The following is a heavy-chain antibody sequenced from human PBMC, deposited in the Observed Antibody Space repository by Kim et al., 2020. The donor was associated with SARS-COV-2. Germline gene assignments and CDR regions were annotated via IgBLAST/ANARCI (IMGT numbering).Heavy chain of an antibody. D-gene: IGHD1-1*01. V-gene: IGHV4-39*01. CDR3: ARLEAGTHDAFDI. J-gene: IGHJ3*02. Sequence: YNPSLKSRVTISVDTSKNQFTLKLSSVTAADTAVYYCARLEAGTHDAFDIWGQGTMVTVSS.